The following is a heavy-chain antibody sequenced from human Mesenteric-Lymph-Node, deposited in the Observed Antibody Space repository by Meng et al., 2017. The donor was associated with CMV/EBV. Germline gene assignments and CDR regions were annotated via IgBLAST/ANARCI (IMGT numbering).Heavy chain of an antibody. D-gene: IGHD3-22*01. V-gene: IGHV1-2*02. CDR2: INPNNDDT. J-gene: IGHJ5*02. CDR1: GYTFSGYN. CDR3: ARASSGWWFDP. Sequence: ASVKVSCKASGYTFSGYNMHWVRQAPRQGLEWMGWINPNNDDTEYAQKFQGRVTMTRDTSISTAYMELSRLRSDDTAVYYCARASSGWWFDPWGQGTLVTVSS.